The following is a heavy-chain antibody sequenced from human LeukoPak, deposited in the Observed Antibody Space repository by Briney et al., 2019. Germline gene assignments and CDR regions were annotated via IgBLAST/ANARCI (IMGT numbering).Heavy chain of an antibody. V-gene: IGHV3-64*01. CDR1: GFTFSSYA. J-gene: IGHJ4*02. CDR2: ISSNGGST. D-gene: IGHD3-10*01. CDR3: ARGPYGSGSYWAYYFDY. Sequence: GGSLRLSCAASGFTFSSYAMHWVRQAPGKGLEYVSAISSNGGSTYYANSVKGRFTISRDNSKNTLYLQMGSLRAEDMAVYYCARGPYGSGSYWAYYFDYWGQGTLVTVSS.